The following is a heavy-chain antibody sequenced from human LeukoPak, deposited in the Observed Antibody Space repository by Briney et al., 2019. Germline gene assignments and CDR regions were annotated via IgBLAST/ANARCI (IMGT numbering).Heavy chain of an antibody. CDR2: IKQDGSEQ. CDR1: GCTFSNYW. V-gene: IGHV3-7*01. D-gene: IGHD2-2*01. J-gene: IGHJ4*02. CDR3: ARDRGSSTSCFHDY. Sequence: GGSLRLSCAASGCTFSNYWKTWVRQAPGKGLEWVANIKQDGSEQYYVDSVKGRFTISRDKAKKSMYLQMNSLRVEETAVNYCARDRGSSTSCFHDYWRQGTPVTVSS.